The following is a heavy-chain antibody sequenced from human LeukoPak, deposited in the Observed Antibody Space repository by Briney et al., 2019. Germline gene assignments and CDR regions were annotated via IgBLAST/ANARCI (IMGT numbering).Heavy chain of an antibody. CDR2: IYTSGST. V-gene: IGHV4-61*02. J-gene: IGHJ3*02. Sequence: SQTLSLTCTVSGDSISSGSYYWSWIRQPAGKGLEWIGRIYTSGSTNYNPSLRSRVTISVDTSKNQFSLKVSSVTAADTAVYYCARESVGAFDIWGQGTMVTVSS. CDR3: ARESVGAFDI. CDR1: GDSISSGSYY. D-gene: IGHD1-26*01.